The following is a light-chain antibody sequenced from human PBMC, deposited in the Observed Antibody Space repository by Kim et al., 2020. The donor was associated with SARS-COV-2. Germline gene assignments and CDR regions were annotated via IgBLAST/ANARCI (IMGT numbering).Light chain of an antibody. J-gene: IGKJ2*01. V-gene: IGKV4-1*01. CDR3: QQYYSPPHT. CDR2: WAS. CDR1: QSVLYSFNNYNY. Sequence: DIVMTQSPDSLAVSLDERATINCKSSQSVLYSFNNYNYLAWYQQKPGQPPKLLIYWASTRESGVPDRFSGSGSGTDFTLTISSLQAEDVAVYYCQQYYSPPHTFGQGTKLEIK.